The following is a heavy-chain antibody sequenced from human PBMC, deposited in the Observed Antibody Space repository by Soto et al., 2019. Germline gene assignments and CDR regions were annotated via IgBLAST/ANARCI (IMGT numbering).Heavy chain of an antibody. J-gene: IGHJ6*02. CDR1: GFTFSSYW. CDR3: AGALENPYFYYGLNV. V-gene: IGHV3-74*01. Sequence: GSLRLSCAASGFTFSSYWMHWVRQAPGKGLVWVSRINSDGSSSIYAESVKGRFTISRDNSKNTLYLQMNSLRVEDTATYYCAGALENPYFYYGLNVWGQGTTVTVSS. D-gene: IGHD1-1*01. CDR2: INSDGSSS.